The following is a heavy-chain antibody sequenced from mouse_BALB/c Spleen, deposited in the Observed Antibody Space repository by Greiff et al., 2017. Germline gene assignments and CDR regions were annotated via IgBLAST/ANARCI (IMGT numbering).Heavy chain of an antibody. V-gene: IGHV3-2*02. J-gene: IGHJ1*01. CDR3: ARWDYGSSYWYFDV. Sequence: DVQLQESGPGLVKPSQSLSLTCTVTGYSITSDYAWNWIRQFPGNKLEWMGYISYSGSTSYNPSLKSRISITRDTSKNQFFLQLNSVTTEDTATYYCARWDYGSSYWYFDVWGAGTTVTVSS. D-gene: IGHD1-1*01. CDR2: ISYSGST. CDR1: GYSITSDYA.